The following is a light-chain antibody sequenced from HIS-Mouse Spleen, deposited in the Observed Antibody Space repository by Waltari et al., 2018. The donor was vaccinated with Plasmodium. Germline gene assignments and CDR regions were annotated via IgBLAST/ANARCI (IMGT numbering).Light chain of an antibody. V-gene: IGLV3-10*01. CDR3: YSTDSSGNHRV. CDR2: EDS. J-gene: IGLJ3*02. CDR1: ALPKKY. Sequence: SYELTQPPSVSVSPGQTARITCSGDALPKKYAYWYQQKSGQAPVLGIYEDSKRPSGIPERVSGYSPGTMATLTISGAQVEDEADYYCYSTDSSGNHRVFGGGTKLTVL.